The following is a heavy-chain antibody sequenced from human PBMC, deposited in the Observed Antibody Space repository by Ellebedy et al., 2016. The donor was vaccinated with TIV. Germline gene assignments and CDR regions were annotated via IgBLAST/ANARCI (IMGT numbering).Heavy chain of an antibody. Sequence: MPSETLSLTCTVSGGSISSSSYYWGWIRQPPGKGLEWIGSIYYSGSTYYNPSLKSRVTISVDTSKNQFSLKLSSVTAADTAVYYCASSTYYDFWSGVYFDYWGQGTLVTVSS. J-gene: IGHJ4*02. V-gene: IGHV4-39*01. CDR1: GGSISSSSYY. CDR3: ASSTYYDFWSGVYFDY. D-gene: IGHD3-3*01. CDR2: IYYSGST.